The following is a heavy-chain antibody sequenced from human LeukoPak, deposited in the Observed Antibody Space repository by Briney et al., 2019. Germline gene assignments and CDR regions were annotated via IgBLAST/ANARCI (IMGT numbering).Heavy chain of an antibody. J-gene: IGHJ4*02. V-gene: IGHV3-48*03. CDR1: GFTFSSYE. D-gene: IGHD6-13*01. CDR3: ARGGLAAGGPRYFED. CDR2: ISSGGSTI. Sequence: GGSLRLSCAAFGFTFSSYEMNWVRQAPGKGLEWVSYISSGGSTIYYADSVKGRFIISRDNAKNSVYLQVNSLRAEDTAVYYCARGGLAAGGPRYFEDWGQGTLVTVSS.